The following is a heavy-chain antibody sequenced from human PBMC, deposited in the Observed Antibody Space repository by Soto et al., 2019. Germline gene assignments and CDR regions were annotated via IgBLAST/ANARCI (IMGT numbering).Heavy chain of an antibody. CDR2: IYYSGST. CDR3: ARHSSSSWYDVWGNWFDP. Sequence: PSETLSLTCTVSGGSISSGCYYWSWIRQHPGKGLEWIGNIYYSGSTYYNPSLKSRVTISVDTSKNQFSLKLSSVTAADTAVYYCARHSSSSWYDVWGNWFDPWGQGTLVTVSS. V-gene: IGHV4-39*01. J-gene: IGHJ5*02. D-gene: IGHD6-13*01. CDR1: GGSISSGCYY.